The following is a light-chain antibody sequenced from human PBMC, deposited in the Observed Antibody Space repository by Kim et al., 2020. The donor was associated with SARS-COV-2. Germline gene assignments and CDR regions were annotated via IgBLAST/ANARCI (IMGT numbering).Light chain of an antibody. CDR1: KLEDKN. J-gene: IGLJ2*01. CDR2: QNA. CDR3: QAWDSSTVI. V-gene: IGLV3-1*01. Sequence: VSPGQTVSITCSGDKLEDKNTCWYQQKPGQSPMMVIYQNAKRAPGIPERFSGSNSGNTATLTISGAQAIDEADYYCQAWDSSTVIFGGGTQLTVL.